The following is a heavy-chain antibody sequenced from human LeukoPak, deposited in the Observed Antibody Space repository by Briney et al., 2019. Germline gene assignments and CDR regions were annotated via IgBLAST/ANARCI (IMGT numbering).Heavy chain of an antibody. D-gene: IGHD3-10*01. V-gene: IGHV4-59*01. Sequence: NPSETLSLTCTVSGGSISSYHWSWIRQPPGKGLECIGYIYYSGSTNYNPSLKSRVTISVDTSKNQFSLKVSSVTAADTAVYYCARVFDSGSQAYFYYMDVWGKGTTVIISS. CDR1: GGSISSYH. J-gene: IGHJ6*03. CDR3: ARVFDSGSQAYFYYMDV. CDR2: IYYSGST.